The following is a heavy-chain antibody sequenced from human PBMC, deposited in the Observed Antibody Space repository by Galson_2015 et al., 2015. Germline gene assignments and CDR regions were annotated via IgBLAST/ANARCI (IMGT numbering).Heavy chain of an antibody. CDR1: GLTFDDYA. J-gene: IGHJ6*03. Sequence: SLRLSCAASGLTFDDYAMHWVRQAPGKGLEWVSGISWNRGSIGYADSVKGRFTISRDNAKNSLYLQMNSLRAEDTALYYCAKDWRQTYYYYYMDVWGKGTTVTVSS. CDR3: AKDWRQTYYYYYMDV. V-gene: IGHV3-9*01. D-gene: IGHD3-3*01. CDR2: ISWNRGSI.